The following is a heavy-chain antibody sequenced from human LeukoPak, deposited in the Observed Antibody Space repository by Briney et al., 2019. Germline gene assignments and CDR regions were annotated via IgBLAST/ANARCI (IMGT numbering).Heavy chain of an antibody. V-gene: IGHV3-11*05. Sequence: GGSLRLSCAASGFGISTNYMTWIRQAPGKGLEWVSDISSSSRNTKYADSVKGRFTISRDNAKNSLYLQMNSLRAEDTAVYYCARDLYGNNRVQDYWGQGTLVTVSS. J-gene: IGHJ4*02. D-gene: IGHD1-14*01. CDR2: ISSSSRNT. CDR1: GFGISTNY. CDR3: ARDLYGNNRVQDY.